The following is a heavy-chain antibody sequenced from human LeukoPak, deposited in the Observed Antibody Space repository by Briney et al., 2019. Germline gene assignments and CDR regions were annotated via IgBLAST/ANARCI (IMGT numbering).Heavy chain of an antibody. CDR2: ISGSGGST. J-gene: IGHJ1*01. CDR1: GFTFSSYA. D-gene: IGHD2-2*01. V-gene: IGHV3-23*01. Sequence: GGSLRLSCAASGFTFSSYAMSWVRQAPGKGLEWVSAISGSGGSTYYADSVKGRFTISRDNSKNTLYLQMNSLRAEDTAVHYCAKDFPLGYCSSTSCYGAEYFQHWGQGTLVTVSS. CDR3: AKDFPLGYCSSTSCYGAEYFQH.